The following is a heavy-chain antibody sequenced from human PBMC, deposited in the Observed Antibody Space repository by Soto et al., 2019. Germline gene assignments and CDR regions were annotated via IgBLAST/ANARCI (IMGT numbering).Heavy chain of an antibody. CDR1: GFQFVSHA. Sequence: VQLVQSGGSVVQPGGSLRLSCAATGFQFVSHAMHWVRQAPRRGLEWVAHISYDGSQTYYGDSVKGRLTIVRDNSENTLYLEMNSLRLQDTTVYYCAREGVFGLVPIILPDYWGQGVLVSVSS. J-gene: IGHJ4*02. CDR2: ISYDGSQT. V-gene: IGHV3-30*04. D-gene: IGHD3-16*01. CDR3: AREGVFGLVPIILPDY.